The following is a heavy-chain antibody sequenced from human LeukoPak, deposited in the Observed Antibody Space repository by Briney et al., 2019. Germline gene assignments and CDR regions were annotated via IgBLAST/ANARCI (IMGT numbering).Heavy chain of an antibody. J-gene: IGHJ4*02. CDR3: ARDWFGELI. CDR1: GFSFSSYS. V-gene: IGHV3-48*01. Sequence: GGSLRLSCAASGFSFSSYSMNWVRQAQGKGLEWVSYISSSSGTIYYADSVRGRFTISRDNAKNSLYLQMNSLRVEDTAVYYCARDWFGELIWGQGTLVTVSS. CDR2: ISSSSGTI. D-gene: IGHD3-10*01.